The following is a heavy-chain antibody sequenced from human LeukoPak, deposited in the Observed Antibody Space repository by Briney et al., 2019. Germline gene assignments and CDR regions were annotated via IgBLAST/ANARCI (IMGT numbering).Heavy chain of an antibody. CDR2: ISTSGNTI. Sequence: GGSLRLSCAASGFTFSSYEMNWVRQAPGKGLEWVSYISTSGNTIYYADSVKGRFTISRDNAKSSLYLQMNSLRDEDTAIYYCARGRQIMVTFGGVITNWGQGTLVTVSS. CDR3: ARGRQIMVTFGGVITN. J-gene: IGHJ4*02. CDR1: GFTFSSYE. D-gene: IGHD3-16*02. V-gene: IGHV3-48*03.